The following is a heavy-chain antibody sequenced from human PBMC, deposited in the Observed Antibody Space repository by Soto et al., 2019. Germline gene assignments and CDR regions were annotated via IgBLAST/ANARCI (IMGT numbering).Heavy chain of an antibody. CDR2: VRKKANIYTT. J-gene: IGHJ4*02. V-gene: IGHV3-72*01. CDR3: VRVRGGGTFPFDY. Sequence: GGSLRLSCAASEFTFSDYYMDWVRQAPGKGLEWGGLVRKKANIYTTEYAACVKGRFTISRDDSKNSVYRQMIRLKTDDTAVYYCVRVRGGGTFPFDYWGQGNLVPAPQ. CDR1: EFTFSDYY. D-gene: IGHD3-10*01.